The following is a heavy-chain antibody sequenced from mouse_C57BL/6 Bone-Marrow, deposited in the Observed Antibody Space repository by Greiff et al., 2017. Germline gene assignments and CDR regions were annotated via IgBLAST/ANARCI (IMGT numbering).Heavy chain of an antibody. Sequence: QVQLKESGAELAKPGASVKLSCKASGYTFTSYWMHWVKQRPGQGLEWIGYINPSSGYPKYNQKFKDKATLTADKSSSTAYMQLSSLTYDDSAIYYCARSWLLFFDYWGQGTTLTVSS. V-gene: IGHV1-7*01. CDR1: GYTFTSYW. D-gene: IGHD2-3*01. CDR2: INPSSGYP. J-gene: IGHJ2*01. CDR3: ARSWLLFFDY.